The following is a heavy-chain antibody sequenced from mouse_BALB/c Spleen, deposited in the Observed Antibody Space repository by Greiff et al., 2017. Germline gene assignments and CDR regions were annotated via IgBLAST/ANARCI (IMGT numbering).Heavy chain of an antibody. CDR1: GYTFTDYY. D-gene: IGHD2-4*01. CDR2: IYPGSGNT. J-gene: IGHJ4*01. CDR3: ARTITTDYAMDY. V-gene: IGHV1-77*01. Sequence: QVQLQQSGAELARPGASVKLSCKASGYTFTDYYINWVKQRTGQGLEWIGEIYPGSGNTYYNEKFKGKATLTADKSSSTAYMQLSSLTSEDSAVYFWARTITTDYAMDYWGQGTSVTVSS.